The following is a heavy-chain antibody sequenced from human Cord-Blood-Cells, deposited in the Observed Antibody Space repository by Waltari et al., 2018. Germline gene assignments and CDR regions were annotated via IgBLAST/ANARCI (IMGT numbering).Heavy chain of an antibody. V-gene: IGHV1-2*02. CDR3: ARSLGFFPSYYFDY. CDR1: GYTFTGYY. CDR2: INPNSGGT. D-gene: IGHD7-27*01. J-gene: IGHJ4*02. Sequence: QVQLVQSGAAVKKPGASVKVSCKAPGYTFTGYYMHWVRQAPGQGLEWMGWINPNSGGTNYAQKFQGRVTMTRDTSISTAYMELSRLRSDDTAVYYCARSLGFFPSYYFDYWGQGTLVTVSS.